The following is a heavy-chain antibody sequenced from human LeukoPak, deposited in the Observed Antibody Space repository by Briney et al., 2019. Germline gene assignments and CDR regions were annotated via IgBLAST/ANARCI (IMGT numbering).Heavy chain of an antibody. Sequence: PGGSLRLSCAASGFTFSSYGMHWVRQDPGKGLEWVAVISYDGSNKYYADSVKGRFTISRDNSKNTLYLQMNSLRAEDTAVYYCAKDGYYDFWSGYYPSDIWGQGTMVTVSS. V-gene: IGHV3-30*18. CDR2: ISYDGSNK. J-gene: IGHJ3*02. CDR1: GFTFSSYG. D-gene: IGHD3-3*01. CDR3: AKDGYYDFWSGYYPSDI.